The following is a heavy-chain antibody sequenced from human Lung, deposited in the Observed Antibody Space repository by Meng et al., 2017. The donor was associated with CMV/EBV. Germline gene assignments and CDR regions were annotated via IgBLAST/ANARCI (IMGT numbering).Heavy chain of an antibody. CDR2: IYSVGIT. J-gene: IGHJ4*02. Sequence: GEXXKISCAASGLSVSSNYMSWVRQAPGKGLEWVSTIYSVGITYYADSVKGRFTISRDTSKNTLSLQMISLRVEDAAIYYCATFSRGNNYGYFESWGQGTLVTVSS. CDR1: GLSVSSNY. V-gene: IGHV3-53*01. D-gene: IGHD5-18*01. CDR3: ATFSRGNNYGYFES.